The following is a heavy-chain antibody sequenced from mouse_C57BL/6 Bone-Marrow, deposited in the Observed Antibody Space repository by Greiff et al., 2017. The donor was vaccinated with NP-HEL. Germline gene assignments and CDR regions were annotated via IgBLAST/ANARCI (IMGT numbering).Heavy chain of an antibody. CDR2: IYPGGGYT. Sequence: LQESGAELVRPGTSVKMSCKASGYTFTNYWIGWAKQRPGHGLEWIGDIYPGGGYTNYNEKFKGKATLTADKSSSTAYMQFSSLTSEDSAIYYCARWTITTVVAPFDYWGQGTTLTVSS. D-gene: IGHD1-1*01. CDR3: ARWTITTVVAPFDY. J-gene: IGHJ2*01. V-gene: IGHV1-63*01. CDR1: GYTFTNYW.